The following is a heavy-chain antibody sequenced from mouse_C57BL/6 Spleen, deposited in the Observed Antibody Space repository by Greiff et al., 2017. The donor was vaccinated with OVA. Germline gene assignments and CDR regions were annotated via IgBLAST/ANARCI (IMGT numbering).Heavy chain of an antibody. CDR3: ARGHYYGSSYFDY. CDR2: INPNNGGT. D-gene: IGHD1-1*01. J-gene: IGHJ2*01. Sequence: VQLQQSGPELVKPGASVKISCKASGYTFTDYYMNWVKQSHGKSLEWIGDINPNNGGTSYNQKFKGKATLTVDKSSSTAYMERRSLTSEDSAVYYCARGHYYGSSYFDYWGQGTTLTVSS. V-gene: IGHV1-26*01. CDR1: GYTFTDYY.